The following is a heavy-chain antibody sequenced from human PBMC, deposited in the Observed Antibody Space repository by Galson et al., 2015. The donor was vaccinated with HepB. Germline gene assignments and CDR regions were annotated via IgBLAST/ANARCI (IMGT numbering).Heavy chain of an antibody. CDR3: ARSVYQLPPPARLAMDV. CDR1: RFTFSNYG. D-gene: IGHD2-2*01. CDR2: IWHDGNNK. Sequence: SLRLSCAASRFTFSNYGMHWVRQAPGKGLEWVALIWHDGNNKFYAESVKGRFTISRDNSKNTLFLQMNRLRVEDTAVCYCARSVYQLPPPARLAMDVWGLETTITVS. V-gene: IGHV3-33*01. J-gene: IGHJ6*02.